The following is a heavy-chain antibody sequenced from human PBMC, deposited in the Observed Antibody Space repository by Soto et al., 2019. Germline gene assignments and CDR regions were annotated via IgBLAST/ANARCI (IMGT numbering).Heavy chain of an antibody. CDR2: ISGSGGST. Sequence: RRLSCAASGFTFSSYAMSWVRQAPGKGLEWVSAISGSGGSTYYADSVKGRFTISRDNSKNTLYLQMNSLRAEDTAVYYCAKQSSSWYYLDYWGQGTLVTVSS. CDR1: GFTFSSYA. CDR3: AKQSSSWYYLDY. J-gene: IGHJ4*02. D-gene: IGHD6-13*01. V-gene: IGHV3-23*01.